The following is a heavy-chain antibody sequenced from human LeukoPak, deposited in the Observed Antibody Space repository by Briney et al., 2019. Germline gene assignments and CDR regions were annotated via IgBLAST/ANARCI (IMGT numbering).Heavy chain of an antibody. CDR3: ARRGSRGSWYYFDY. CDR2: IYPGDSDT. J-gene: IGHJ4*02. D-gene: IGHD6-19*01. V-gene: IGHV5-51*01. Sequence: GSLKISCKSSGYTFATSWIAWVRQMPGKGLEWMGIIYPGDSDTRYSPPFQGQVTISADNSISTAYLQWSSLKATDTAMYYCARRGSRGSWYYFDYWGQGNLVTVSS. CDR1: GYTFATSW.